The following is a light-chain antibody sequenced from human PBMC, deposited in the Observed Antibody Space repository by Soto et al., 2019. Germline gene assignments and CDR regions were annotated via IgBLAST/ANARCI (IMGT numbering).Light chain of an antibody. Sequence: EIVLTQSPGTLSLSPGERVTLSCRASQSVRSSYLAWYQQKPGQPPRLLIYGASTRATGIPDRFSGSGSGTDFTLTSSRLEPEDFAVYSCQQYGSTPYTFGQGTKMEIK. J-gene: IGKJ2*01. CDR1: QSVRSSY. V-gene: IGKV3-20*01. CDR2: GAS. CDR3: QQYGSTPYT.